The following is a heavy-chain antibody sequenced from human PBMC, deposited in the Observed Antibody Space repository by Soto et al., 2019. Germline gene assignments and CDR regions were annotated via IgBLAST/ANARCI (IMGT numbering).Heavy chain of an antibody. J-gene: IGHJ6*02. CDR1: GFTFSSYA. CDR2: ISGSGGST. V-gene: IGHV3-23*01. Sequence: QPGGSLRLSCAASGFTFSSYAMSWVRQAPGKGLEWVSAISGSGGSTYYADSVKGRFTISRDNSKNTLYLQMNSLRAEDTAVYYCAKESVSYYDFWSGYYRDASFGKNYYYGMDVWGQGTTVTVSS. D-gene: IGHD3-3*01. CDR3: AKESVSYYDFWSGYYRDASFGKNYYYGMDV.